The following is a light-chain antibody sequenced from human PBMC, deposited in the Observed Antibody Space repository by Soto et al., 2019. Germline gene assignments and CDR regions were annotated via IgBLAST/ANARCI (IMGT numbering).Light chain of an antibody. V-gene: IGLV2-14*03. CDR3: NSWGNITTV. CDR1: SSDVGGFNY. J-gene: IGLJ1*01. CDR2: DVN. Sequence: QSALTQPASVSGSPGQSVTISCTGTSSDVGGFNYVSWYQQHPGKAPKLMIYDVNVRPSGVSNRFSGSKSGNTASLTISGLQAEDEADYYCNSWGNITTVFGTGTKVTVL.